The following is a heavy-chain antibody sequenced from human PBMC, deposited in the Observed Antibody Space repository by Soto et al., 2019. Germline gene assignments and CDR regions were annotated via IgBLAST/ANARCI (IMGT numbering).Heavy chain of an antibody. CDR3: ATYHIGEGFTA. Sequence: QVQLVQSGAEVKRPGASVKVSCKASGYTYTNLDINWVRQARRQGLEWMGWMNPHSDTGFAQKFQGRVTLTRDTPTSTVYMDLTSLRFDDTAVYYCATYHIGEGFTAWCQGTPVTVSS. CDR1: GYTYTNLD. J-gene: IGHJ5*02. CDR2: MNPHSDT. V-gene: IGHV1-8*01.